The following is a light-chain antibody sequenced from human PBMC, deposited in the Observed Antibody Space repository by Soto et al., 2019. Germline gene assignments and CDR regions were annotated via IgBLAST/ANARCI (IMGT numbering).Light chain of an antibody. CDR1: NIGNKN. J-gene: IGLJ1*01. CDR3: QVWDNNSDHYV. V-gene: IGLV3-21*02. Sequence: SYELTQPPSVSVAPGQTARITCGGSNIGNKNVHWYQQKPGQAPVVVVYDDSDRPSGIPERFSGSNSGNTATLTISRVEGGDEADYYCQVWDNNSDHYVFGAGTKLTVL. CDR2: DDS.